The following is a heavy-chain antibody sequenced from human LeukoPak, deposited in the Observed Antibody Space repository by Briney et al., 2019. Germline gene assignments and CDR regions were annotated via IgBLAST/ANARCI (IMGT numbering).Heavy chain of an antibody. CDR2: VSYSGTT. V-gene: IGHV4-39*01. CDR3: AKLTCSSTFCPLDY. CDR1: GGSISSSSFF. D-gene: IGHD2-2*01. Sequence: SETLSLTCTVSGGSISSSSFFWAWIRQPPGKGLEWIGTVSYSGTTYYSPSLKSRVTISVDTSKNQFSLRLTSVTAADTALYYCAKLTCSSTFCPLDYWGQGTLVTVSS. J-gene: IGHJ4*02.